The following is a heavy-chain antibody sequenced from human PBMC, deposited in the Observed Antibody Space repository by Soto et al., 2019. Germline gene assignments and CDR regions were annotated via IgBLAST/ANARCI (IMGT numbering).Heavy chain of an antibody. J-gene: IGHJ4*02. CDR1: GFTFRSFG. CDR3: ARDKMIYTFGSGTFDY. V-gene: IGHV1-18*04. Sequence: ASVKVSCKASGFTFRSFGISWVRQAPGQGLEWMGWISAYNGDTDIAQKVQGRLTLTTDTSTNTAYMELRRLTSDDTAVYYCARDKMIYTFGSGTFDYWGQGTVVTVSS. D-gene: IGHD3-10*01. CDR2: ISAYNGDT.